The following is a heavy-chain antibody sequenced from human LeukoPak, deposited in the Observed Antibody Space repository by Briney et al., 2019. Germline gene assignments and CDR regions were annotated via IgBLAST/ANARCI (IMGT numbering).Heavy chain of an antibody. J-gene: IGHJ6*04. CDR3: ARDRGYTVPYYGMDV. CDR1: GGSISSGSYY. CDR2: IYTSGST. Sequence: SETLSLTCTVSGGSISSGSYYWSWIRQPAGKGLEWIGRIYTSGSTNYNPSLKSRVTISVDTSKNQFSLKLSSVTAADTAVYYCARDRGYTVPYYGMDVWGKGTTVTVSS. D-gene: IGHD5-24*01. V-gene: IGHV4-61*02.